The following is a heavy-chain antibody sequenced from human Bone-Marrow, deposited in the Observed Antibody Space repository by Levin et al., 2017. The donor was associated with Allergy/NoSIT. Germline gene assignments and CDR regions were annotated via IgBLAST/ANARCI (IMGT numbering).Heavy chain of an antibody. CDR1: GFTFNNYV. J-gene: IGHJ4*02. Sequence: PSETLSLTCAASGFTFNNYVINWVRQAPGKGLEWVSYISSSGSTKHYADSVKGRFTISRDNAKNSVYLQMNSLRAEDTAVYYCARIEGSKGSSFDYWGQGTLVTVSS. CDR2: ISSSGSTK. D-gene: IGHD6-13*01. V-gene: IGHV3-48*01. CDR3: ARIEGSKGSSFDY.